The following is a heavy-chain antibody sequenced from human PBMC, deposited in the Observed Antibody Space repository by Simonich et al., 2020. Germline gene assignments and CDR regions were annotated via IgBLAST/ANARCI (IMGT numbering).Heavy chain of an antibody. CDR2: FSWNRGSI. CDR3: AKDVAAAGTEYFQH. Sequence: EVQLVESGGGLVQPGRSLRLSCAASGFTFDDYAMHWVRQAPGQCLGWVAGFSWNRGSIGYAGSVKGRFTISRDNAKNSLYLQMNSLRAEDTALYYCAKDVAAAGTEYFQHWGQGTLVTVSS. D-gene: IGHD6-13*01. CDR1: GFTFDDYA. J-gene: IGHJ1*01. V-gene: IGHV3-9*01.